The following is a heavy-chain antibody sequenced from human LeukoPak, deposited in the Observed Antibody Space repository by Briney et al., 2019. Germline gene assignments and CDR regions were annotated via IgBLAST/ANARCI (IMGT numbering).Heavy chain of an antibody. V-gene: IGHV3-48*03. CDR2: ISSSGSTI. Sequence: GGSLRLSCAASGFTFSSYEMNWVRQAPGKGLEWVSYISSSGSTIYYADSVKGRFTISRDNAKNSLFLQMNGLRAEDTAVYYCARDPLQLWSFDYWGQGTLVTVSS. CDR1: GFTFSSYE. CDR3: ARDPLQLWSFDY. J-gene: IGHJ4*02. D-gene: IGHD5-18*01.